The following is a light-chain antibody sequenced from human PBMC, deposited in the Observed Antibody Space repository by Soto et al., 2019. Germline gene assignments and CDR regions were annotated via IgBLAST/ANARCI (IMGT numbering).Light chain of an antibody. Sequence: QSALTQPASVSGSPGQSITISCTGTSSDVGGYNYVSWYQQHPGKAPKLMIYDVSNRPSGVSNRFSGSKSGNTASLTISGLPAEDEADYYCSSYTSSSTLGVVIGGGTKLTVL. CDR3: SSYTSSSTLGVV. J-gene: IGLJ2*01. CDR1: SSDVGGYNY. V-gene: IGLV2-14*01. CDR2: DVS.